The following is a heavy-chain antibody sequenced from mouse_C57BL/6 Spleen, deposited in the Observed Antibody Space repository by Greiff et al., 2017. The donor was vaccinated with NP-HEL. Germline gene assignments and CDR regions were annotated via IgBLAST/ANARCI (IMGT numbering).Heavy chain of an antibody. CDR2: INPSTGGT. V-gene: IGHV1-42*01. CDR3: ARDYYGSVPPAMDY. J-gene: IGHJ4*01. D-gene: IGHD1-1*01. Sequence: VQLQQSGPELVKPGASVKISCKASGYSFTGYYMNWVKQSPEKSLEWIGEINPSTGGTTYNQKFKAKATLTVDKSSSTAYMQLKSLTSEDSAVYYCARDYYGSVPPAMDYWGQGTSVTVSS. CDR1: GYSFTGYY.